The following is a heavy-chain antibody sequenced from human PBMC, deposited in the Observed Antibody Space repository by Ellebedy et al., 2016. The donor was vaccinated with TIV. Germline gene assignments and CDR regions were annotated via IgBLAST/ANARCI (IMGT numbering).Heavy chain of an antibody. Sequence: SETLSLXXTVSGDSISSYYWTWIRQSPGKGLEWIGYIYYSGSTNYNPSLKSRVTISVDTSKNQFSLKLSSVTAADTAVYYCARGRFGELIFDYWGQGMLVTVSS. V-gene: IGHV4-59*01. J-gene: IGHJ4*02. CDR1: GDSISSYY. D-gene: IGHD3-10*01. CDR3: ARGRFGELIFDY. CDR2: IYYSGST.